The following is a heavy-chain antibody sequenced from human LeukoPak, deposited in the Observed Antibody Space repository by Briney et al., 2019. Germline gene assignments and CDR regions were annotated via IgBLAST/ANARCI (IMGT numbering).Heavy chain of an antibody. V-gene: IGHV1-46*01. D-gene: IGHD2-2*01. Sequence: ASVKVSCKASGYTFTSYYMHWVRLAPGQGLEWMGIINPSGSSTSYAQEFQGRVTMTRDTSTSTVYMELSSLRSEDTAIYYCARTAGSSSQGDIWGQGTMLTVSS. CDR1: GYTFTSYY. J-gene: IGHJ3*02. CDR2: INPSGSST. CDR3: ARTAGSSSQGDI.